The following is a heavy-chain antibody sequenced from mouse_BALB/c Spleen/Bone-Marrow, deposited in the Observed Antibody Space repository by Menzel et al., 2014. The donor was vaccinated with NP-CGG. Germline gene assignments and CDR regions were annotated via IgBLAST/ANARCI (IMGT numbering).Heavy chain of an antibody. CDR3: ASRAYYDQTEVSFVY. Sequence: EVKLVESGGGLVKPGASLKLSCAASGFTFNSYGMSWVHLTPEKSLEWVATIFRCGSYTFYPHSVRGRSTISRDNAKTTPSLHLSSLRSEDTALYYFASRAYYDQTEVSFVYWGQGTLVTVSA. J-gene: IGHJ3*01. V-gene: IGHV5-9-2*01. CDR1: GFTFNSYG. D-gene: IGHD2-4*01. CDR2: IFRCGSYT.